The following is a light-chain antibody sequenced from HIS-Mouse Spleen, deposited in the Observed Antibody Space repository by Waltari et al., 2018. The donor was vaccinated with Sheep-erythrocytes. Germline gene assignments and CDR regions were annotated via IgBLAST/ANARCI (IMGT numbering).Light chain of an antibody. CDR1: QDISNY. J-gene: IGKJ4*01. V-gene: IGKV1-33*01. CDR3: QQYDNLPLT. Sequence: DIQITQSPSSLSVSVGDRVTITCQASQDISNYLKWYQQKPGKAPKLLIYDASNIEKRVPSRFTGTRSQTDFTFIISSLQAADNATYYCQQYDNLPLTFGEGTKVEIK. CDR2: DAS.